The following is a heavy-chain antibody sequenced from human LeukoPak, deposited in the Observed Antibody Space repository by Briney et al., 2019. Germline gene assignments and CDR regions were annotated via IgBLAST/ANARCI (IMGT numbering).Heavy chain of an antibody. V-gene: IGHV4-4*07. CDR1: GGSISSYY. CDR3: ARDSIAAEPNWFDP. Sequence: SGTLSLTCTVSGGSISSYYWSWIRQPAGKGLEWIGRIYTSGSTNYNPSLKSRVTMSVDTSKNQFSLKLSSVTAADTAVYYCARDSIAAEPNWFDPWGQGTLVTVSS. D-gene: IGHD6-13*01. J-gene: IGHJ5*02. CDR2: IYTSGST.